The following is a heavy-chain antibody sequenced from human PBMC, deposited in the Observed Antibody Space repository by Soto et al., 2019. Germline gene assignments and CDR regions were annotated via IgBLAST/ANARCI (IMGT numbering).Heavy chain of an antibody. J-gene: IGHJ5*02. V-gene: IGHV4-4*07. CDR1: GGSMSSYY. CDR2: VYSSGGT. CDR3: ARGQRFSDWFDP. D-gene: IGHD3-3*01. Sequence: ETLSLTCTVSGGSMSSYYWTWIRQPAGKGLEWIGRVYSSGGTHYSPSLKSRVIISLDTSKNQFSLRLLSVTDADTAVYFCARGQRFSDWFDPWGQGTLVTVSS.